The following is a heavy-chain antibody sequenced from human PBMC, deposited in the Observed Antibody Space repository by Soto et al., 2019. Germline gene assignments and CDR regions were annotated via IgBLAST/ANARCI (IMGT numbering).Heavy chain of an antibody. V-gene: IGHV3-23*01. CDR3: AKGAHYYDSSGYYSPQVFDD. D-gene: IGHD3-22*01. J-gene: IGHJ4*02. Sequence: PGGSLRLSCAASGFTFSSYAMSWVRQAPGKGLEWVSAISGSGGSTYYADSVKGRFTISRDNSKNTLYLQMNSLSAEDTAVYYCAKGAHYYDSSGYYSPQVFDDWGQGTLVTVSS. CDR1: GFTFSSYA. CDR2: ISGSGGST.